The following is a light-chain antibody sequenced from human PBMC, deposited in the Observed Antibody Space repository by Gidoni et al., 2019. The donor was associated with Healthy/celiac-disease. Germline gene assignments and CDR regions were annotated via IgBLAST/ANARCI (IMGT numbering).Light chain of an antibody. J-gene: IGKJ1*01. CDR3: QQSYSTLWT. CDR2: AAS. CDR1: QRISSY. Sequence: IQLPQSPSSLSASVADRVTITCRASQRISSYLNWYQQKPGKAPKLLIYAASSLQSRAPSRFSGRGSGTDFTLTISSLQHEDFATYYCQQSYSTLWTFGQGTKVEIK. V-gene: IGKV1-39*01.